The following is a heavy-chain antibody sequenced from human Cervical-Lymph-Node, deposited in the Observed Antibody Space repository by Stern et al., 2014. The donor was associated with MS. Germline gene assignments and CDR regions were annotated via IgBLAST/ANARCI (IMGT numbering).Heavy chain of an antibody. J-gene: IGHJ3*01. Sequence: QLVQSGAEVKKPGDSVKVSCKASGYTFTTYYMHWVRQAPGQGLEWMGMIYPSGGSTSYAPKFQGRVTMTRDTSTSTIYMELSSLRSEDTAIYYCARDRFAFDFWGQGTMVTVSS. CDR3: ARDRFAFDF. V-gene: IGHV1-46*01. CDR1: GYTFTTYY. CDR2: IYPSGGST.